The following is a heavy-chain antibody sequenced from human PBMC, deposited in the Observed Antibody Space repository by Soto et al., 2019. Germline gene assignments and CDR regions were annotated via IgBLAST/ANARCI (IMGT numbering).Heavy chain of an antibody. CDR3: ARTVAGTSYYYYGMDV. D-gene: IGHD6-19*01. Sequence: QVQLVESGGGVVQPGRSLRLSCAASGFTFSSYAMHWVRQAPGKGLEWVAVISYDGSNKYYADSVKGRFTISRDNSKNTLYLQMNSLRAEDTAVYYCARTVAGTSYYYYGMDVWGQGTTVTLSS. CDR2: ISYDGSNK. J-gene: IGHJ6*02. CDR1: GFTFSSYA. V-gene: IGHV3-30-3*01.